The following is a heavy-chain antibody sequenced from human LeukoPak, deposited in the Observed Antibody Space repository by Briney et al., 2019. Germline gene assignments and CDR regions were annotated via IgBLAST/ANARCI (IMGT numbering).Heavy chain of an antibody. CDR3: ARENSWIQPYMDV. V-gene: IGHV1-69*05. J-gene: IGHJ6*03. Sequence: SVKVSCKASGGTLGTYAVSWVRQAPGQGLEWMGRISPMFGIANYTQKFQGRVTITTDESANTAYMELSSLTSEDTAVYYCARENSWIQPYMDVWGKGTTVTVSS. CDR1: GGTLGTYA. CDR2: ISPMFGIA. D-gene: IGHD5-18*01.